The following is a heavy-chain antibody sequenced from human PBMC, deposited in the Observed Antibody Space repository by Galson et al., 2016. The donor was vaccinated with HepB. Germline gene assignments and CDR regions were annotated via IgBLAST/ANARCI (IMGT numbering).Heavy chain of an antibody. D-gene: IGHD6-13*01. J-gene: IGHJ3*02. CDR2: FNPVFDTT. CDR1: GVTSSTFA. CDR3: AREDIKIAAAGRDAFDI. Sequence: SVKVSCKASGVTSSTFAINWIRQAPGQGLEWMGGFNPVFDTTNYAPQFLGRVSIIVDKSTTTAYMELSSLIFEDTAIYYCAREDIKIAAAGRDAFDIWGLGTLVTVSS. V-gene: IGHV1-69*06.